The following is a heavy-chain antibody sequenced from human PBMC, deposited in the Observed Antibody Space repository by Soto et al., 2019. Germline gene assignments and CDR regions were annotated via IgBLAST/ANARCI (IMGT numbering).Heavy chain of an antibody. CDR2: INHSGST. CDR1: GGSFSGYY. D-gene: IGHD6-13*01. J-gene: IGHJ4*02. CDR3: ARRGLYSSGWYVGY. Sequence: SETLSLTCAVYGGSFSGYYWSWFRQPPGKGLEWIGEINHSGSTNYNPSLKSRVTISVDTSKNKFSLKRSSVTAADTAVYYGARRGLYSSGWYVGYWGQGTMVTVSS. V-gene: IGHV4-34*01.